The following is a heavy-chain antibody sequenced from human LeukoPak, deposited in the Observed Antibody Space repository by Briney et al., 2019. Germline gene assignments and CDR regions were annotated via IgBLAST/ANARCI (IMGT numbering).Heavy chain of an antibody. D-gene: IGHD4-23*01. Sequence: GGSLRLSCAASGFAFSSYGMHWVRQAPGKGLEWVAFIRYDGSNKYYADSVKGRFTISRDNSKNTLYLQMNSLRAEDTAVYYCAKDGYGGNSGGDFDYWGQGTLVTVSS. CDR3: AKDGYGGNSGGDFDY. CDR1: GFAFSSYG. J-gene: IGHJ4*02. CDR2: IRYDGSNK. V-gene: IGHV3-30*02.